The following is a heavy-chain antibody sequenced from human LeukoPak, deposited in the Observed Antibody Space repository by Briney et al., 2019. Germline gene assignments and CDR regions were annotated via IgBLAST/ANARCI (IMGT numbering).Heavy chain of an antibody. CDR1: GGSISSGGYY. CDR2: IYYSGST. V-gene: IGHV4-31*03. CDR3: ASTGATENYFDY. Sequence: SETLSLTCTVSGGSISSGGYYWSWIRQHPGKGLEWIGYIYYSGSTYYNPSLKIRVTISVDTSKNQFSLKLSSVTAADTAVYYCASTGATENYFDYWGQGTLVTVSS. J-gene: IGHJ4*02. D-gene: IGHD1-26*01.